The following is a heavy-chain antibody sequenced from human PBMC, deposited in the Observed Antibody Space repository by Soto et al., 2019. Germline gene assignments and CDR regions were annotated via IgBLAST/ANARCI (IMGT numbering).Heavy chain of an antibody. J-gene: IGHJ4*02. CDR3: AKACPNGNNCFYSDY. CDR2: ISSDGSNK. CDR1: GFTFSSNG. Sequence: QVQLVESGGGVVQPGKSLRLSCAASGFTFSSNGMHWVRQAPGKGLEWVAVISSDGSNKYYANSMKGRFTISRDNSKNTLYLQMNSLRPEDTAVYYCAKACPNGNNCFYSDYWGQGTLVSVSS. D-gene: IGHD1-20*01. V-gene: IGHV3-30*18.